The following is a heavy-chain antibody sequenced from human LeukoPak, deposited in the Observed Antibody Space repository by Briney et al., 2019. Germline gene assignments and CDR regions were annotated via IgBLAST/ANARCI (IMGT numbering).Heavy chain of an antibody. CDR2: IYYSGST. V-gene: IGHV4-39*01. CDR3: ATISGAGSQPLDY. J-gene: IGHJ4*02. Sequence: SETLSLTCTVSGGSISSSSYYWGWIRQPPGKGLEWIGSIYYSGSTYYNPSLKSRVTISVDTSKNQFSLKLSSVTAADTAVYYCATISGAGSQPLDYWGQGTLVTVSS. CDR1: GGSISSSSYY. D-gene: IGHD3-10*01.